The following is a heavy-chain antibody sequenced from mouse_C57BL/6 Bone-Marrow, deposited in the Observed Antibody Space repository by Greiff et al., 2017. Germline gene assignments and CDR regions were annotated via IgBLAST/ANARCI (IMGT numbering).Heavy chain of an antibody. D-gene: IGHD1-1*01. V-gene: IGHV5-6*01. CDR1: GFTFSSYG. J-gene: IGHJ2*01. Sequence: EVNVVESGGDLVQPGGSLKLSCAASGFTFSSYGMSWVRQTPDKRLEWVATISSGGSYTYYPDSVKGRFTISRDNAKNTLYLQMSSLKSEDTAMYYCARHPLLPYYFDYWGQGTTLTVSS. CDR2: ISSGGSYT. CDR3: ARHPLLPYYFDY.